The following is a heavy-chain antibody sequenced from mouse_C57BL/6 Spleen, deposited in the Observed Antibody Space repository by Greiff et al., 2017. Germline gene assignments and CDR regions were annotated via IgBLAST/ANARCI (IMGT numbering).Heavy chain of an antibody. CDR3: AREGGYYGSSYDWYYDV. CDR2: IYPGAGDT. CDR1: GYAFSSSW. Sequence: VQLQQSGPELVKPGASVKISCKASGYAFSSSWMNWVKQRPGKGLAWIGRIYPGAGDTNYNGKFKGKATLTADKSYSTAYMQLSSLTSEDSAVYFCAREGGYYGSSYDWYYDVWGTGTTVTGSS. D-gene: IGHD1-1*01. V-gene: IGHV1-82*01. J-gene: IGHJ1*03.